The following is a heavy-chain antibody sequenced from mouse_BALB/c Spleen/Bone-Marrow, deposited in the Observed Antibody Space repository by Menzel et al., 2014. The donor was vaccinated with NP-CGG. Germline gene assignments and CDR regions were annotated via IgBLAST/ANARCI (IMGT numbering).Heavy chain of an antibody. J-gene: IGHJ1*01. D-gene: IGHD2-1*01. CDR1: GFSLKNYG. CDR3: ARDRAYGNWYSDV. CDR2: IGTGRGT. Sequence: QVQLQQSAPGLVAPSQSLSITCTVSGFSLKNYGVHWVRQPPGKGLGWMGVIGTGRGTNYNSALMSRLSISKDNSKSQVFLKMNSLQTDDTAMYYCARDRAYGNWYSDVWGAGTTVTVSS. V-gene: IGHV2-9*02.